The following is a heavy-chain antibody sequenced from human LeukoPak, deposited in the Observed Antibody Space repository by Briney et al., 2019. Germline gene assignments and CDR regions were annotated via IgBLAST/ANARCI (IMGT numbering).Heavy chain of an antibody. D-gene: IGHD1-7*01. Sequence: GGSLRLSCAASGFTFSSYGMHWVRQAPGKGLEWVAVISYDGSNKYYADSVKGRFTISRDNSKNTPYLQMNSLRAEDTAVYYCAKDHLSGTNLWGQGTLVTVSS. V-gene: IGHV3-30*18. CDR2: ISYDGSNK. J-gene: IGHJ4*02. CDR1: GFTFSSYG. CDR3: AKDHLSGTNL.